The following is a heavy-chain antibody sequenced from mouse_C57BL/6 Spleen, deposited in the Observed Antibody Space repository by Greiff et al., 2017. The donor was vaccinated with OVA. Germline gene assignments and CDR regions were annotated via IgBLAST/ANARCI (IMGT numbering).Heavy chain of an antibody. CDR1: GYTFTSYW. V-gene: IGHV1-69*01. J-gene: IGHJ2*01. CDR2: IDPSDSYT. D-gene: IGHD1-1*01. Sequence: VQLQQPGAELVMPGASVKLSCKASGYTFTSYWMHWVKQRPGQGLEWIGGIDPSDSYTNYNQKFKGKSTLTVDKSSSTAYMQLSSLTSEDSAVYYCARAITTVVDYWGQGTTLTVSS. CDR3: ARAITTVVDY.